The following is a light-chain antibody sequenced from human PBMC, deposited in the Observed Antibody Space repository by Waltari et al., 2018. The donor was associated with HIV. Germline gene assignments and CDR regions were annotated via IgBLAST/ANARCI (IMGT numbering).Light chain of an antibody. CDR2: YKSDSDN. V-gene: IGLV5-45*01. Sequence: QAVLTQPASLSASPGASASLTCTLHSGINVGTYTIYWYQQKPGSPPQCLLSYKSDSDNQPRSGVPRRFSGSKDASANAGILLISGLQSEDEADYYCLIWHSSAWVFGGGTKLTVL. CDR1: SGINVGTYT. J-gene: IGLJ3*02. CDR3: LIWHSSAWV.